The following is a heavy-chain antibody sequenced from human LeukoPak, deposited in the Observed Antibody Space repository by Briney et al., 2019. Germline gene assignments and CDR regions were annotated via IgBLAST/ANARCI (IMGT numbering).Heavy chain of an antibody. CDR1: GGSISGYY. D-gene: IGHD3-10*01. CDR2: IHYSGST. J-gene: IGHJ5*02. V-gene: IGHV4-59*01. CDR3: ARGRPDGSGSYYKFDP. Sequence: SETLSLTCTVSGGSISGYYWSWIRQPPGKGLEWIGYIHYSGSTSYNPSLKSRVTISVDTSKNQISLKVRSATAADTAVYYCARGRPDGSGSYYKFDPWGQGTLVTVSS.